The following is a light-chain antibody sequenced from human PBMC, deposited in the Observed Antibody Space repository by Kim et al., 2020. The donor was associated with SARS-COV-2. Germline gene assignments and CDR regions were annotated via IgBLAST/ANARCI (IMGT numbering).Light chain of an antibody. Sequence: GQSITLFCTRTSSDIGNYNLVSWYEQHPGKAPKLIIYEVRRRPSGVSNRFSASKSGNTASLTISGLQAEDEADYYCCSYAGATKYVFGSGTKVTVL. J-gene: IGLJ1*01. CDR3: CSYAGATKYV. V-gene: IGLV2-23*02. CDR2: EVR. CDR1: SSDIGNYNL.